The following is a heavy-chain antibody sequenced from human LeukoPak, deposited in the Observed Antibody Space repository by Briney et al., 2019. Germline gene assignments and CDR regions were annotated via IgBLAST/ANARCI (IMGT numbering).Heavy chain of an antibody. J-gene: IGHJ4*02. CDR3: ARTFITIFGVAYG. CDR1: GFTVSSNY. D-gene: IGHD3-3*01. Sequence: GGSLRLSCAASGFTVSSNYMTWVRQAPGKGLEWVSIIYSGGTTYYADSVKGRFTISRDNSKNSLYLQMNSLRAEDTAVYYCARTFITIFGVAYGWGQGTLVTVSS. V-gene: IGHV3-53*01. CDR2: IYSGGTT.